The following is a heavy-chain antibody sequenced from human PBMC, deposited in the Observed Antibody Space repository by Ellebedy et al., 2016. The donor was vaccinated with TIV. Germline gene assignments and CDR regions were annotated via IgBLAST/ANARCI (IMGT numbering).Heavy chain of an antibody. CDR1: GFTFSTYN. CDR2: MSHTGTTI. V-gene: IGHV3-48*02. Sequence: GESLKISCAASGFTFSTYNMVWVRQAPGKGLEWISYMSHTGTTIYYADSVRGRFTISRDNAKNSLFLQMNSLRDEDTAVYYCATQRYRFGQGSFDYWGQGTLATVPS. J-gene: IGHJ4*02. D-gene: IGHD5-18*01. CDR3: ATQRYRFGQGSFDY.